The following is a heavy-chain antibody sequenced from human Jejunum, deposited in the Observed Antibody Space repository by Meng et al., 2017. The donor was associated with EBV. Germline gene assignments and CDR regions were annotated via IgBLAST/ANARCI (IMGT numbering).Heavy chain of an antibody. CDR1: GGSISDNDW. D-gene: IGHD3-22*01. J-gene: IGHJ4*02. Sequence: QVQRRDQGPRRETPSGTLSLPCVVSGGSISDNDWWSWVRQPPGKGLEWLGEIYHGGGTNYNPSLESRVTISVDKSKNQFSLKLNSVTVADTAVYYCAGNGYYALEYWGPGILVTVSS. V-gene: IGHV4-4*02. CDR2: IYHGGGT. CDR3: AGNGYYALEY.